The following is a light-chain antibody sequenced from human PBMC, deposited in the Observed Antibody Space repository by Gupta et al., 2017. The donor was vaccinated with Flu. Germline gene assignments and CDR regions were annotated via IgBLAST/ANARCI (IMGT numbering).Light chain of an antibody. Sequence: TQPPSVSVSPGQTASITCSGDKLGDIYVSWYQQKPGQSPVLLIYQDTQRPSGIPERFSGSNSGNTATLTISGTQAMDEADYYCQAWDSGTCGFGGGTKLTVL. CDR1: KLGDIY. V-gene: IGLV3-1*01. J-gene: IGLJ2*01. CDR2: QDT. CDR3: QAWDSGTCG.